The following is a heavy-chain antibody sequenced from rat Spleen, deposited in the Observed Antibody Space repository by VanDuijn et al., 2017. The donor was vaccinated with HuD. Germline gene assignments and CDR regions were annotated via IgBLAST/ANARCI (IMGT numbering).Heavy chain of an antibody. CDR2: INTGGTNT. CDR1: GFSFSNYF. Sequence: EVQLVESGGGLVQPGRSMKLSCVALGFSFSNYFMAWVRQAPTKGLEWVASINTGGTNTYYRDSVKGRFTISRDNTKSTIYLQMDSLRSEDTATYYCAGYNSFAYWGQGTLVTVSS. J-gene: IGHJ3*01. CDR3: AGYNSFAY. V-gene: IGHV5-25*01.